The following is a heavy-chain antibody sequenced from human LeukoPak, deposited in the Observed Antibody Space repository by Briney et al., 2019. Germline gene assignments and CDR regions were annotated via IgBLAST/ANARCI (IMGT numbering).Heavy chain of an antibody. CDR1: GFTFGGYA. V-gene: IGHV3-49*03. D-gene: IGHD5-12*01. CDR2: IRSKAYGGTT. CDR3: THGDIVATT. J-gene: IGHJ4*02. Sequence: PGGSLRLSCTASGFTFGGYAMSWFRQAPGKGLEWVGFIRSKAYGGTTEYAASVKGRFTISRDDSKSIAYLQMNSLKTEDTAVYYCTHGDIVATTWGQGTLVTVSS.